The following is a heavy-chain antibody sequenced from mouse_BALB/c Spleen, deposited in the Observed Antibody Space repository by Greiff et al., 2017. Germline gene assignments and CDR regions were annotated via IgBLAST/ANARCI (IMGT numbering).Heavy chain of an antibody. Sequence: EVQRVESGGGLVKPGGSLKLSCAASGFTFSSYAMSWVRQTPEKRLEWVASISSGGSTYYPDSVKGRFTISRDNARNILYLQMSSLRSEDTAMYYCARGDYYGSSSWFAYWGQGTLVTVSA. CDR1: GFTFSSYA. CDR2: ISSGGST. D-gene: IGHD1-1*01. V-gene: IGHV5-6-5*01. CDR3: ARGDYYGSSSWFAY. J-gene: IGHJ3*01.